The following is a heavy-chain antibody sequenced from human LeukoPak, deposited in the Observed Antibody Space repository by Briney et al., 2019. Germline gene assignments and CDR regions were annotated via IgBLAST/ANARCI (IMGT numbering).Heavy chain of an antibody. D-gene: IGHD1-26*01. Sequence: GGSLRLSCSASGFTFSSYAMHWVRQAPGKGLEYVSAISSNRGSTYYADSVKGRFTSSRDNSKNTLYLQMSSLRDEDTAVYYCVKGGGGATTFDYWGQGTLVTVSS. CDR1: GFTFSSYA. CDR2: ISSNRGST. V-gene: IGHV3-64D*09. CDR3: VKGGGGATTFDY. J-gene: IGHJ4*02.